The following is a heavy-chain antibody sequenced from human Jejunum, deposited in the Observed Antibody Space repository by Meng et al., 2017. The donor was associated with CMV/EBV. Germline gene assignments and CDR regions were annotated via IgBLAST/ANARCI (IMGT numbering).Heavy chain of an antibody. CDR2: IHSDGSST. D-gene: IGHD3-10*01. CDR1: GFTFSSSW. Sequence: AASGFTFSSSWRHWVRQAPGKGLVWVARIHSDGSSTNYADSVKGRFTISRDNAKNTLYLQMNSLRAEDTAVYYCVRGGSTYYDYWGQGSLVTVSS. J-gene: IGHJ4*02. CDR3: VRGGSTYYDY. V-gene: IGHV3-74*01.